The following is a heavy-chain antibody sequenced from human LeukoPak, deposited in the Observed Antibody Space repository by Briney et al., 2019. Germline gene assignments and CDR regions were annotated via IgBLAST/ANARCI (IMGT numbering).Heavy chain of an antibody. J-gene: IGHJ4*02. V-gene: IGHV6-1*01. D-gene: IGHD6-19*01. CDR1: GDSVSSNSAA. CDR2: TYYRSKWYN. CDR3: ARASSSGWPPIDY. Sequence: SQTLSLTCAISGDSVSSNSAAWTWIRQSPSRGLEWLGRTYYRSKWYNDYAVSVKGRITINPDTSKNQFSLQLNSVTPEDTAVYYCARASSSGWPPIDYWGQGTLVTVSS.